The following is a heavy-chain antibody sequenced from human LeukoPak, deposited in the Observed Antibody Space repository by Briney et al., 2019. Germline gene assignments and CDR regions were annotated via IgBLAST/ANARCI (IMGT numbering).Heavy chain of an antibody. CDR1: GFTFSSYA. CDR2: ISYDGSNK. Sequence: PGGSLRLSCAASGFTFSSYAMHWVRQAPGKGLEWVAVISYDGSNKYYADSVKGRFTISRDNSKNTLYLQMDSLRAEDTAVYYCARDTTVAGFDYWGQGTLVTVSS. D-gene: IGHD6-19*01. J-gene: IGHJ4*02. CDR3: ARDTTVAGFDY. V-gene: IGHV3-30*04.